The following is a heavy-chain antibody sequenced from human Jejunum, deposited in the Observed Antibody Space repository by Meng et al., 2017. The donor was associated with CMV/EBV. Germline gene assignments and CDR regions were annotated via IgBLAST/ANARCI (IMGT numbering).Heavy chain of an antibody. J-gene: IGHJ4*02. CDR1: VSSYSAT. V-gene: IGHV6-1*01. D-gene: IGHD3-22*01. CDR3: ARGDKNGHYLDY. CDR2: TYYRSKWWYN. Sequence: VSSYSATWNWIRQSPSRGLEWLGRTYYRSKWWYNDNAVSLRGRITINADASKNQFSLQLNSVTPEDTAVYYCARGDKNGHYLDYWGQGALVTVSS.